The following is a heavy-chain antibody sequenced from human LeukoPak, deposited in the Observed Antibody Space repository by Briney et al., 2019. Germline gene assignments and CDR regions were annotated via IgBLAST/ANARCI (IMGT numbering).Heavy chain of an antibody. CDR1: GFTFGSYS. CDR2: ISHDGTKE. J-gene: IGHJ4*02. V-gene: IGHV3-30*01. Sequence: GGSLELSCAASGFTFGSYSMRWARQFPVAGLEWVAFISHDGTKESYADSVKGRFTISRDNSKNTLYLQMNSLRHDDSAVYYCARGAYSSGWVWGQGTPVTVSA. CDR3: ARGAYSSGWV. D-gene: IGHD6-19*01.